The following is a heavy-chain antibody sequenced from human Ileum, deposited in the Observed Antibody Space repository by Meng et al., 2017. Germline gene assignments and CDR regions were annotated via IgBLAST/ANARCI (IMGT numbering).Heavy chain of an antibody. D-gene: IGHD4-23*01. CDR1: GDSIRTTNW. J-gene: IGHJ4*02. CDR3: AANSGKKMHS. V-gene: IGHV4-4*02. Sequence: QAQLQGSGPGLVKPSGTLSLTCAVSGDSIRTTNWWNWVRQPPGEGLEWIGEIYHSGLVNYNLSLKSRVTLSIDKSKNQFSLKLISVTAADTGVYYCAANSGKKMHSWGQGTLVTVSS. CDR2: IYHSGLV.